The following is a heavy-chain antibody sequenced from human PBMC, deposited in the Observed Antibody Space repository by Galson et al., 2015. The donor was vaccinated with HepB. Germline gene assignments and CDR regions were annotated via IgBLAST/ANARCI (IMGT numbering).Heavy chain of an antibody. V-gene: IGHV1-24*01. D-gene: IGHD3-3*01. J-gene: IGHJ4*02. Sequence: SVKVSCKVSGYTLTELSMHWVRQAPGKGLEWMGGFDPEDGETIYAQKFQGRVTMTEDTSTDTAYMELSSLRSEDTAVYYCATHLRFLEWFGYWGQGTLVTVSS. CDR3: ATHLRFLEWFGY. CDR1: GYTLTELS. CDR2: FDPEDGET.